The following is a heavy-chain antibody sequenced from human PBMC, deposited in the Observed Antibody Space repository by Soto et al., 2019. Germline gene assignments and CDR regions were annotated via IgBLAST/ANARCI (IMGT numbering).Heavy chain of an antibody. CDR3: AGAWHQLIGAGDDDSGVDV. D-gene: IGHD6-13*01. Sequence: QVQLVPSGAEVKKPGSSVKVSCKASGGTFSSYAFNWVRQAPGQGLEWMGRIIPVIGIVDYSKKFQGRVTITADKSTSTAYMELSSLRSEDTTVYDCAGAWHQLIGAGDDDSGVDVWGQGALVTVSS. CDR2: IIPVIGIV. V-gene: IGHV1-69*04. CDR1: GGTFSSYA. J-gene: IGHJ6*02.